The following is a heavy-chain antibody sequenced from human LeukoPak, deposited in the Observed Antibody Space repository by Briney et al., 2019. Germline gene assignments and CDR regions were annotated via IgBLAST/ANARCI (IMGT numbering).Heavy chain of an antibody. CDR3: ARDLGAFDI. Sequence: SETLSLTCTVSGGSISSSSYYWGWIRQPPGKGLEWIGSIYYSGSTYYNPSLKSRVTISVDTSKNQFSLKLSSVTAADTAVYYCARDLGAFDIWGQGTMATVSS. J-gene: IGHJ3*02. CDR1: GGSISSSSYY. D-gene: IGHD7-27*01. V-gene: IGHV4-39*07. CDR2: IYYSGST.